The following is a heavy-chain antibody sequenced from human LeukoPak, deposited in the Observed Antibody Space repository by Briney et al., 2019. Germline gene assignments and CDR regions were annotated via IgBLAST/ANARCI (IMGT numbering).Heavy chain of an antibody. V-gene: IGHV3-48*01. CDR3: ARDYGYAFDI. CDR1: GFTFSSDT. CDR2: IGTSYSSM. J-gene: IGHJ3*02. Sequence: GGSLRLSWAAAGFTFSSDTMNWVRQAPGKGLEWLSYIGTSYSSMSRADSVKGRFTISRDNAKNSLYLQMNSLRAEDTAAYYCARDYGYAFDIWGQGTMVTVSS. D-gene: IGHD3-10*01.